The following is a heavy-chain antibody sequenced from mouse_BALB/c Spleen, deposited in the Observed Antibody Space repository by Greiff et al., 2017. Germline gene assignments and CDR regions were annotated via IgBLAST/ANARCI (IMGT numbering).Heavy chain of an antibody. Sequence: EVKVVESGGGLVKPGGSLKLSCAASGFTFSDYYMYWVRQTPEKRLEWVATISDGGSYTYYPDSVKGRFTISRDNARNILYLQMSSLRSEDTAMYYCAREYGNYAWFAYWGQGTLVTVSA. CDR3: AREYGNYAWFAY. V-gene: IGHV5-4*02. CDR1: GFTFSDYY. D-gene: IGHD2-10*02. J-gene: IGHJ3*01. CDR2: ISDGGSYT.